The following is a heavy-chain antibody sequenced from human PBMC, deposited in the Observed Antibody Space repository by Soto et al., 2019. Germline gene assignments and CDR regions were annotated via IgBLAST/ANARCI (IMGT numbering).Heavy chain of an antibody. CDR2: INPSGGST. CDR3: ARARREQYSSGWYTRKSTANDP. V-gene: IGHV1-46*03. J-gene: IGHJ5*02. CDR1: GYTFTSYY. Sequence: ASVKVSCKASGYTFTSYYMHWVRQAPGQGLEWMGIINPSGGSTSYAQKFQGRVTMTRDTSTSTVYMELSSLRSEDTAVYYCARARREQYSSGWYTRKSTANDPWGQGTLVTVSS. D-gene: IGHD6-19*01.